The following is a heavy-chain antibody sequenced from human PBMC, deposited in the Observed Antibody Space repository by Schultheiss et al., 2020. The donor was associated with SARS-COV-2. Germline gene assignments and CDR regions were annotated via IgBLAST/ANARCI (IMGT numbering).Heavy chain of an antibody. Sequence: ASVKVSCKASGYTFTRYYMHWVRQAPGQGLEWMGIINPSGGSTTYAQKFQDRVTMTRDTFTSTVYMELSSLKSDDTAVYYCARDRGGFWGQGTLVTVSS. CDR2: INPSGGST. CDR3: ARDRGGF. D-gene: IGHD3-10*01. CDR1: GYTFTRYY. J-gene: IGHJ4*02. V-gene: IGHV1-46*01.